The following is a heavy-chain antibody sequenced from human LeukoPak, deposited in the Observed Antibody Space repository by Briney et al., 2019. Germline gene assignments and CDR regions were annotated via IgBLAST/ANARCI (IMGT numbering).Heavy chain of an antibody. D-gene: IGHD3-16*02. CDR2: IYTSGST. V-gene: IGHV4-61*02. Sequence: SQTLSLTCTVSGGSISSGSYYWSWIRQPAGKGLEWIGRIYTSGSTNYNPSLKSRVTISVDTSKNQFSLKLSSVTAADTAVYYCARDIEPYYYYTDVWGKGTTVTVSS. J-gene: IGHJ6*03. CDR1: GGSISSGSYY. CDR3: ARDIEPYYYYTDV.